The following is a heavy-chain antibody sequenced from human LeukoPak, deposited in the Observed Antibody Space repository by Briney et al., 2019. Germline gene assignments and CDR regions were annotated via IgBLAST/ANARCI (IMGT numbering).Heavy chain of an antibody. D-gene: IGHD6-19*01. CDR3: ARPHSSGWEDAFDI. Sequence: GGSLRLSCAASGFTFDDYAMHWVRQAPGKGLEWVSYVSSSGSTIYYADSVKGRFTISRDNAKNSLYLQMNSLRAEDTAVYYCARPHSSGWEDAFDIWGQGTMVTVSS. V-gene: IGHV3-11*04. J-gene: IGHJ3*02. CDR1: GFTFDDYA. CDR2: VSSSGSTI.